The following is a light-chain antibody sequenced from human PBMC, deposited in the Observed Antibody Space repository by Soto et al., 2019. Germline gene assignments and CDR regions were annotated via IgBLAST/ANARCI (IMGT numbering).Light chain of an antibody. CDR2: EVR. CDR1: SSDVGGYNY. V-gene: IGLV2-14*01. CDR3: CSYTSSSTLV. Sequence: QSALTQPASVSGSPGQSITISCTGTSSDVGGYNYVSWYQKHPGKAPKSLIYEVRNRPSGVSDRFSGSKTGNTASLTISGRQAEDEADYYCCSYTSSSTLVFGGGTKLTVL. J-gene: IGLJ2*01.